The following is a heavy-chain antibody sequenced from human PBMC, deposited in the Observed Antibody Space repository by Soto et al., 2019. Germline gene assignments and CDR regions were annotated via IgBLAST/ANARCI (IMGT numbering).Heavy chain of an antibody. CDR1: GFTFNTYA. CDR3: AKKEGHCYVGSCSGGY. Sequence: QVQLVESGGGVVPPGTSLRLSCAASGFTFNTYAMHWVRQAPGKGLEWVAVISSDGSVKFYADSVKGRFTISRDNSKTPLYRQMNSLRSEDTAVYNCAKKEGHCYVGSCSGGYWGQGTLVTVSS. CDR2: ISSDGSVK. J-gene: IGHJ4*02. V-gene: IGHV3-30*18. D-gene: IGHD2-15*01.